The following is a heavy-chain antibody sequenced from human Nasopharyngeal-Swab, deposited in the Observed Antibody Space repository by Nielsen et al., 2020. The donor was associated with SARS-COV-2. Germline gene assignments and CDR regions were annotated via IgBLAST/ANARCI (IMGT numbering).Heavy chain of an antibody. CDR3: AKLPHEIYGDCVLDY. CDR2: ISYDGSNK. D-gene: IGHD4-17*01. J-gene: IGHJ4*02. V-gene: IGHV3-30*18. Sequence: GGSLRLSCAASGFTFSSYGMHWVRQAPGKGLEWVAVISYDGSNKYYADSVKGRFTISRDNSKNTLYLQMNSLRAEDTAVYYCAKLPHEIYGDCVLDYWGQGTLVTVSS. CDR1: GFTFSSYG.